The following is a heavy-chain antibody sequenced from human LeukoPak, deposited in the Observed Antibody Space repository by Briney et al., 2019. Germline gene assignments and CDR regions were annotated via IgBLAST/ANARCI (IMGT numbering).Heavy chain of an antibody. D-gene: IGHD5-18*01. CDR1: GGSISSGGYY. V-gene: IGHV4-30-2*01. CDR2: IYHSGST. Sequence: SETLSLTCTVSGGSISSGGYYWSWIRQPPGKGLEWIGYIYHSGSTYYNPSLKSRVTISVDRSKNQFSLKLSSVTAADTAVYYCARGSAHDIYGSTHFDFWGQGTLVTVSS. J-gene: IGHJ4*02. CDR3: ARGSAHDIYGSTHFDF.